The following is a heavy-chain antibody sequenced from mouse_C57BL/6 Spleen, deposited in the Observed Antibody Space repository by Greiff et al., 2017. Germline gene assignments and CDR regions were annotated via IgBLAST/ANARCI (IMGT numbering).Heavy chain of an antibody. CDR1: GYTFTSYW. V-gene: IGHV1-74*01. CDR3: AINYYGSSYYAMDY. CDR2: IHPSDSDT. D-gene: IGHD1-1*01. Sequence: VQLQQPGAELVKPGASVKVSCKASGYTFTSYWMHWVKQRPGQGLEWIGRIHPSDSDTNYNQKFKGKATLTVDKSSSPAYMQLSSLTSEDSAVYYCAINYYGSSYYAMDYWGQGTSVTVSS. J-gene: IGHJ4*01.